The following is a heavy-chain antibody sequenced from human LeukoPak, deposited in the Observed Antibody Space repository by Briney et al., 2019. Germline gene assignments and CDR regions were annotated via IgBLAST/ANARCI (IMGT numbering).Heavy chain of an antibody. J-gene: IGHJ6*02. CDR3: TKDVTASPYYYAMDV. Sequence: GGSLRLSCAASGFTFDDYAMHWVRQAPGKGLEWVSSVSWNSGNIDYTDSVKGRFTISRDNAKNSLYLQMNNLRAEDTALYYCTKDVTASPYYYAMDVWGQGTTVTVSS. CDR1: GFTFDDYA. D-gene: IGHD5-18*01. CDR2: VSWNSGNI. V-gene: IGHV3-9*01.